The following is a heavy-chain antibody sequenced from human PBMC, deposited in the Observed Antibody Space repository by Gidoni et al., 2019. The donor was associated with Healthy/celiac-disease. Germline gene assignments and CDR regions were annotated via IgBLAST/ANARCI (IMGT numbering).Heavy chain of an antibody. Sequence: QVQLVESGGGVVQPGRSLRLSCAASGFTFSSYAMHWVRQAPGKGLEWVAVISYDGSNKYYADSVKGRFTISRDNSKNTLYLQMNSLRAEDTAVYYCARVPYYYDSSGWGHYWGQGTLVTVSS. CDR3: ARVPYYYDSSGWGHY. V-gene: IGHV3-30-3*01. CDR2: ISYDGSNK. CDR1: GFTFSSYA. J-gene: IGHJ4*02. D-gene: IGHD3-22*01.